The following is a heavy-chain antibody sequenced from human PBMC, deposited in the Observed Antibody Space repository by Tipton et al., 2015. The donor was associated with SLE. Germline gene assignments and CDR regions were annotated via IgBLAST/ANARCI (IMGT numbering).Heavy chain of an antibody. J-gene: IGHJ4*02. D-gene: IGHD4-17*01. CDR2: INHSGST. CDR1: GGSISSSSYY. V-gene: IGHV4-39*07. Sequence: SLTCTVSGGSISSSSYYWGWIRQPPGKGLEWIGEINHSGSTNYNPSLKSRVTISVDTSKNQFSLKLSSVTAADTAVYYCATRFFDYGDYPDFDYWGQGTLVTVSS. CDR3: ATRFFDYGDYPDFDY.